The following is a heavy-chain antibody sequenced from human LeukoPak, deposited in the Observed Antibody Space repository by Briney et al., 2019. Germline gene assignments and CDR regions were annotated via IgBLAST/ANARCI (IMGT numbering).Heavy chain of an antibody. CDR3: ARGSHYYDKMYYFDY. V-gene: IGHV1-18*01. D-gene: IGHD3-22*01. Sequence: GASVKVSCKASGYTFTSYGISWVRQAPGQGLEWMGLISAYNGNTNYAQKLQGRVTMTTDTSTSTAYMELRSLRSDDTAVYYCARGSHYYDKMYYFDYWGQGTLVTVSS. CDR1: GYTFTSYG. CDR2: ISAYNGNT. J-gene: IGHJ4*02.